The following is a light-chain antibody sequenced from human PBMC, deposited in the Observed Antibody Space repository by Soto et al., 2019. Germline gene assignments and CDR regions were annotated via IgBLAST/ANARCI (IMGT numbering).Light chain of an antibody. CDR2: AAS. J-gene: IGKJ1*01. CDR3: QKYTSSPST. CDR1: PGISNY. Sequence: DIQMTQSPSSLSASVGDRVTITCRASPGISNYLAWYQQKPGKVTKLMIYAASTLQSGVPSRFSCSGSGTDFTLTICRRQPEECVTYYCQKYTSSPSTFGLRTKVE. V-gene: IGKV1-27*01.